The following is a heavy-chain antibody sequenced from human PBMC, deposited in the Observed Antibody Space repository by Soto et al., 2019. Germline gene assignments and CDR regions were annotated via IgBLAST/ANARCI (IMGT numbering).Heavy chain of an antibody. J-gene: IGHJ6*02. CDR1: GFTFSSYA. V-gene: IGHV3-23*01. CDR3: VGQRTVTHFDYYYGMDV. D-gene: IGHD4-17*01. Sequence: GGSLRLSCAASGFTFSSYAMSWVRQAPGKGLEWVSAISGSGGSTYYADSVKGRFTISRDNSKNTLYLQMNSLRAEDTAVYYCVGQRTVTHFDYYYGMDVWGQGTTVTVSS. CDR2: ISGSGGST.